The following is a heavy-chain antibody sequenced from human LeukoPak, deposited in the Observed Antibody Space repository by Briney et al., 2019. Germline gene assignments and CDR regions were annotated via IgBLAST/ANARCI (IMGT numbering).Heavy chain of an antibody. V-gene: IGHV4-39*07. Sequence: SETLSLTCTVSGDSISSSSYYWGWIRQPPGKGLEWIGSIYYSGSTYYTPSLKSRITISVDTSKNQFSLKLSSVTAADTAVYYCASDWRLARGSSRSGAFDIWGQGTMVIVSS. CDR1: GDSISSSSYY. J-gene: IGHJ3*02. CDR3: ASDWRLARGSSRSGAFDI. CDR2: IYYSGST. D-gene: IGHD2-15*01.